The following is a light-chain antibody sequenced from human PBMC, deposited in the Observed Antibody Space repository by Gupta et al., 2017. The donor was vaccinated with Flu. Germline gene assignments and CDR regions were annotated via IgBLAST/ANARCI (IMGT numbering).Light chain of an antibody. Sequence: QSALTQPASVSGSPGQSITISCTATSSDVGIYNLVSWYQQPPGKAPKLMIYEGNKRPSGVSDRFSSSKSGDSASLTISGLQAEDEAYYHCCSYAGSSYVFGSGTKVTVL. V-gene: IGLV2-23*01. CDR3: CSYAGSSYV. CDR1: SSDVGIYNL. CDR2: EGN. J-gene: IGLJ1*01.